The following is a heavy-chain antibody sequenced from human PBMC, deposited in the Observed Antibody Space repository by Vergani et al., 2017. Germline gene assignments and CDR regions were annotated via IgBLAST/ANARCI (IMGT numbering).Heavy chain of an antibody. CDR1: GFSLNTRGVS. V-gene: IGHV2-5*04. D-gene: IGHD1-7*01. J-gene: IGHJ6*03. CDR2: IYWNDDQ. Sequence: QITLKESGPTLVKPTQTLTLTCTFSGFSLNTRGVSVAWIRQPPGKALDWLARIYWNDDQHYSPSLNNRITITKDTAKNQVVLTMTNMDYVDTGTYYCGYRKTECGTAGCFYPFYSYCYIDVWGKGTTVTVSS. CDR3: GYRKTECGTAGCFYPFYSYCYIDV.